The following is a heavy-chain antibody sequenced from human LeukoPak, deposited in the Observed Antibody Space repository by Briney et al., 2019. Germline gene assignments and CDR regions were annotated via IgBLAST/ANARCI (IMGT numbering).Heavy chain of an antibody. V-gene: IGHV4-4*07. D-gene: IGHD4-23*01. CDR1: GGSINSYY. J-gene: IGHJ4*02. CDR2: IYSGGST. CDR3: ARGGKATVVTM. Sequence: SETLSLTCTVSGGSINSYYWSWIRQPAGKGLEWIGRIYSGGSTNYNPSLKSRVSMSVDTSKNQFSLKLTSVTAADTAVYYCARGGKATVVTMWGQGIMVTVSS.